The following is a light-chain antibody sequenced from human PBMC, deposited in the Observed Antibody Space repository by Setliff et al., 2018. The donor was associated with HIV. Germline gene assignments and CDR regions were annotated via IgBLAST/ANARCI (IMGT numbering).Light chain of an antibody. CDR2: NAY. CDR1: SSDIGGHNL. V-gene: IGLV2-23*01. CDR3: CSYSRSTVPYV. J-gene: IGLJ1*01. Sequence: QSALTQVASVSGSLGQLITISCTGSSSDIGGHNLVSWFRVDPGKAPKLIIYNAYLLASGVSPRFSASRSGNTASLTIFGLQGEDEGDYYCCSYSRSTVPYVFGSGTKVTVL.